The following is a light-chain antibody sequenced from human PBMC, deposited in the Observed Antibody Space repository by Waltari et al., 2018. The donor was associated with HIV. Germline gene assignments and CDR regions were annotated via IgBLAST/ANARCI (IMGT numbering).Light chain of an antibody. CDR3: QQLNSYPVPFT. CDR2: SAS. CDR1: QGISSY. J-gene: IGKJ3*01. Sequence: DIQFTQSPSFLSASVGDRVPITVRASQGISSYLAWYQQKPGKAPKFLIYSASTLQSGVPSRFSGRASGTEFTLTISSLQPEDFATYYCQQLNSYPVPFTFGPGTKVDIK. V-gene: IGKV1-9*01.